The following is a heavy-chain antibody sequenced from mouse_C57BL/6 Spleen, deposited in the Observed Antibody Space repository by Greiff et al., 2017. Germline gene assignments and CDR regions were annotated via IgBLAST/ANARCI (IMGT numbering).Heavy chain of an antibody. Sequence: QVQLQRSGAELVKPGASVKLSCKASGYTFTEYTIHWVKQRSGQGLEWIGWFYPGSGSIKYNEKFKDKATLTADKSSSTVYMELSRLTSEDSAVYFCASHEEEGLGNYGSYYAMYYWGQGTSVTVSA. CDR3: ASHEEEGLGNYGSYYAMYY. CDR1: GYTFTEYT. J-gene: IGHJ4*01. CDR2: FYPGSGSI. V-gene: IGHV1-62-2*01. D-gene: IGHD2-1*01.